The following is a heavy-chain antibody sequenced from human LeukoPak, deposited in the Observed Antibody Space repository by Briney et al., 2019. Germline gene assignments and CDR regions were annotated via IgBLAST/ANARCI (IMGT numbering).Heavy chain of an antibody. CDR2: ISYDGSRK. Sequence: GRSLRLSCAASGFTFSSYGMHWVRQAPGKGLEWVAFISYDGSRKYYADSVKGRFTISRDNSKNTLYLQMNSLRGEDTAVYYCARDGPYGDLRYYFDYWGQGTLVTVSS. CDR3: ARDGPYGDLRYYFDY. V-gene: IGHV3-30*03. J-gene: IGHJ4*02. D-gene: IGHD4-17*01. CDR1: GFTFSSYG.